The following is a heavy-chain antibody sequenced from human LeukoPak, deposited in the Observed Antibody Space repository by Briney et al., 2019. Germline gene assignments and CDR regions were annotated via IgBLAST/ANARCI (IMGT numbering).Heavy chain of an antibody. D-gene: IGHD6-19*01. CDR1: GGSFSRYY. V-gene: IGHV4-34*01. J-gene: IGHJ4*02. CDR3: ARETAVAGDIGFIDY. Sequence: PSETLSLTCAVNGGSFSRYYWSWIRQPPGKGLEWIGEINHRGSTNYNPSLKSRVTISVDTSKNQFSLKLSSVTAADTAVYYCARETAVAGDIGFIDYWGQGTLVTVSS. CDR2: INHRGST.